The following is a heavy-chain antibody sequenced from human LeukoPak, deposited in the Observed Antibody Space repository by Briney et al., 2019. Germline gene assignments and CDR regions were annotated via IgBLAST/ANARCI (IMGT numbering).Heavy chain of an antibody. V-gene: IGHV3-48*01. CDR2: ISSSTI. CDR3: ARVDGDNPDV. Sequence: GGSLRLSCAASGFTFSSYSMNWVRQAPGKGLEWVSYISSSTIYYADSVKGRFTISRDNAKNSLYLQMNSLRAEDTAVYYCARVDGDNPDVWGKGTTVTVSS. CDR1: GFTFSSYS. J-gene: IGHJ6*04. D-gene: IGHD4-17*01.